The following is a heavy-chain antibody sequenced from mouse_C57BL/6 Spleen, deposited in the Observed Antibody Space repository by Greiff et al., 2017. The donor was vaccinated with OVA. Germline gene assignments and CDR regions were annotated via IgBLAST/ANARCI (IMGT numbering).Heavy chain of an antibody. CDR3: SRYGSSDAWFAY. D-gene: IGHD1-1*01. CDR1: GFTFTDYY. Sequence: EVQVVESGGGLVQPGGSLSLSCAASGFTFTDYYMSWVRQPPGKALEWLGFIRNKANGYTTEYSASVKGRFTISRDNSQSILYLQMNALRAEDSATYYCSRYGSSDAWFAYWGQGTLVTVSA. CDR2: IRNKANGYTT. V-gene: IGHV7-3*01. J-gene: IGHJ3*01.